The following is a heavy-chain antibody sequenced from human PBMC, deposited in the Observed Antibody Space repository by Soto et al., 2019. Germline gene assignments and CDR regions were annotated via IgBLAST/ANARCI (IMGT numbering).Heavy chain of an antibody. J-gene: IGHJ4*02. Sequence: GGSLRLSCAACGLSFSDNFMSWIRQAPGKGLEFVSYINRRSTYTDYADSVRGRFTISRDNAKNMVYLEMNSLRAEDTAVYYCAREFYYYDRSGNLGYWGQGALVTVSS. V-gene: IGHV3-11*06. CDR3: AREFYYYDRSGNLGY. CDR1: GLSFSDNF. D-gene: IGHD3-9*01. CDR2: INRRSTYT.